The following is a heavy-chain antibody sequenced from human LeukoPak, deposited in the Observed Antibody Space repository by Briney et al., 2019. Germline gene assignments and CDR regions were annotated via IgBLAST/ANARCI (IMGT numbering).Heavy chain of an antibody. CDR3: AKDYCGGDCYSGWYFDL. Sequence: PGGSLRLSCAASGFTFDDYAMHWVRQAPGKGLEWVSGISYNGDTIAYADSVKGRFTISRDNAKNSLYLQMNSLRAEDTALYYCAKDYCGGDCYSGWYFDLWGRGTLVTVSS. CDR2: ISYNGDTI. V-gene: IGHV3-9*01. D-gene: IGHD2-21*02. J-gene: IGHJ2*01. CDR1: GFTFDDYA.